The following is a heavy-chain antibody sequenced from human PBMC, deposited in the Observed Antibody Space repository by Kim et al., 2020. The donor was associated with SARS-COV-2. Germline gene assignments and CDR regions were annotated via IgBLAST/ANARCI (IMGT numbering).Heavy chain of an antibody. J-gene: IGHJ4*02. D-gene: IGHD6-19*01. CDR3: ARGGSFSIAVAGTEFDY. Sequence: LQGRVTMTTDTSTSTAYMELRSLRSDDTAVYYCARGGSFSIAVAGTEFDYWGQGTLVTVSS. V-gene: IGHV1-18*01.